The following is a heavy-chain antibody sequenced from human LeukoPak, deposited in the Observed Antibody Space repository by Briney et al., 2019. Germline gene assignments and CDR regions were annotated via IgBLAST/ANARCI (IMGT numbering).Heavy chain of an antibody. CDR3: AREPVDTAMVPAYNWFDP. CDR1: GGSFSGYY. D-gene: IGHD5-18*01. V-gene: IGHV4-34*01. Sequence: PSETLSLTCAVYGGSFSGYYWSWIRQPPGKGLEWIGEINHSGSTYYNPSLKSRVTISVDTSKNQFSLKLSSVTAADTAVYYCAREPVDTAMVPAYNWFDPWGQGTLVTVSS. CDR2: INHSGST. J-gene: IGHJ5*02.